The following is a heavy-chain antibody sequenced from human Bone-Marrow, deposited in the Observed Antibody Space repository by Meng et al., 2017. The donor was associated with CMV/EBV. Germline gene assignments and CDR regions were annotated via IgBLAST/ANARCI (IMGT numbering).Heavy chain of an antibody. Sequence: GGSLRLSCAGSGFTFSYSGMSWVRQAPGKGLEWVANIKQDGSEKYYVDSVKGRFTISRDNAKNSLYLQMNSLRAEDTPMYYCARDSYYDSSGYYDAYDIWGQGTMVTLSS. D-gene: IGHD3-22*01. J-gene: IGHJ3*02. CDR1: GFTFSYSG. CDR2: IKQDGSEK. CDR3: ARDSYYDSSGYYDAYDI. V-gene: IGHV3-7*01.